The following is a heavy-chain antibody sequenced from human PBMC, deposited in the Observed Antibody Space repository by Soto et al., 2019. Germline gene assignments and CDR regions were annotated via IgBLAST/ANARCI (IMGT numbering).Heavy chain of an antibody. Sequence: GESLKISCKGSGYSFTSYCIGWVRQMPGKGLEWMGIIYPGDSDTRYSPSFQGQVTISADKSISTAYLQWSSRKASDTAMYYCARFGHPQRKDYYGMDVWGQGTTVTVSS. J-gene: IGHJ6*02. CDR2: IYPGDSDT. CDR3: ARFGHPQRKDYYGMDV. V-gene: IGHV5-51*01. CDR1: GYSFTSYC. D-gene: IGHD2-2*01.